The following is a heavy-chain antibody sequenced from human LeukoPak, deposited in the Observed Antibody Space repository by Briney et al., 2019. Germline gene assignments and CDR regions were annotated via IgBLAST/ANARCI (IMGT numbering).Heavy chain of an antibody. V-gene: IGHV3-30-3*01. CDR1: GFTFSSYA. D-gene: IGHD5-24*01. CDR3: ARDKSNLIIDY. J-gene: IGHJ4*02. Sequence: PGGSLRPSCAASGFTFSSYAMHWVRQAPGKGLEWVAVISYDGSNKYYADSVKGRFTISRDNSKNTLYLQMNSLRAEDTAVYYCARDKSNLIIDYWGQGTLVTVSS. CDR2: ISYDGSNK.